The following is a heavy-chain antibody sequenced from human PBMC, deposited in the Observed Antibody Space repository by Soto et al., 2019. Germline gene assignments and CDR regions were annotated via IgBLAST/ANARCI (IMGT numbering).Heavy chain of an antibody. CDR2: ITSSSSYI. CDR3: ARVRRGWCDY. J-gene: IGHJ4*02. CDR1: GFTFTNST. D-gene: IGHD6-19*01. Sequence: EVQLVESGGGLVKPGGSLRLSCATSGFTFTNSTMNWVRQAPGEGLEWVSSITSSSSYIYYADSVKGRFTISRDNAKHSLYMQMNIRRAEDTAVYYCARVRRGWCDYWGQGTLVTGSS. V-gene: IGHV3-21*01.